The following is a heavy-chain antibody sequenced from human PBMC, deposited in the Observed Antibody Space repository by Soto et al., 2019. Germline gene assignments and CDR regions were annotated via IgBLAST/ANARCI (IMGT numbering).Heavy chain of an antibody. CDR3: AREDSLRRYFDY. D-gene: IGHD3-22*01. Sequence: HPGGSLRLSCAASGFTFSSYAMHWVRQAPGKGLEWVAVISYDGSNKYYADSVKGRFTISRDNSKNTLYLQMNSLRAEDTAVYYCAREDSLRRYFDYWGQGTLVTVPS. CDR2: ISYDGSNK. V-gene: IGHV3-30-3*01. J-gene: IGHJ4*02. CDR1: GFTFSSYA.